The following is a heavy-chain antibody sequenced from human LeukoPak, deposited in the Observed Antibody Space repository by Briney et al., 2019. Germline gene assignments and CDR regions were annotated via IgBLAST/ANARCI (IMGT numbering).Heavy chain of an antibody. CDR1: GGSISSYY. V-gene: IGHV4-59*01. Sequence: SETLSLTCTVSGGSISSYYWSWIRQPPGKGLEWIGYIYYSGSTNYNPSLKSRVTISVDTSKNQFSLKLSSVTAADTAVYYCVRLELPAGWFDPWGQGTLVTVSS. D-gene: IGHD1-7*01. CDR3: VRLELPAGWFDP. J-gene: IGHJ5*02. CDR2: IYYSGST.